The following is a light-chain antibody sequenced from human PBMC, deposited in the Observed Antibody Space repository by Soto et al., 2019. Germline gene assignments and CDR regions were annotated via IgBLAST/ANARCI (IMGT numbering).Light chain of an antibody. CDR1: SSDVGSSNL. V-gene: IGLV2-14*03. J-gene: IGLJ1*01. Sequence: QSALTQPASVSGSPGQSITISCTGSSSDVGSSNLDSWYQQHHPGEDPKLIIYDVSHRTSGVANRFSGSKSGNTASLTISGLKTEDEAYYYCRSYTTAATYVFGTGTKLTVL. CDR3: RSYTTAATYV. CDR2: DVS.